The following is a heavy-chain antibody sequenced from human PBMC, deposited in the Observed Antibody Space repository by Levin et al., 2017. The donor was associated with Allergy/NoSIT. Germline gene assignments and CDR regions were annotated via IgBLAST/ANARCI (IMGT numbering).Heavy chain of an antibody. D-gene: IGHD4-17*01. CDR3: ARETTVTFPYYYYYGMDV. CDR2: IWYDGSNK. V-gene: IGHV3-33*01. CDR1: GFTFSSYG. Sequence: GGSLRLSCAASGFTFSSYGMHWVRQAPGKGLEWVAVIWYDGSNKYYADSVKGRFTISRDNSKNTLYLQMNSLRAEDTAVYYCARETTVTFPYYYYYGMDVWGQGTTVTVSS. J-gene: IGHJ6*02.